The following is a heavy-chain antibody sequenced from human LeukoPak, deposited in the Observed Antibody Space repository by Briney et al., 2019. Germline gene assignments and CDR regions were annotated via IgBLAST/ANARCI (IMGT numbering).Heavy chain of an antibody. J-gene: IGHJ4*02. D-gene: IGHD3-3*01. CDR3: ARGRASYDFWSGYLFDY. Sequence: SETLALTCAVYGGPFSGYYRTWICQPPGKGLELLGEISHSGSTNYNPSLKSRVTISVDTSKNQFSLKLSSVTAADTAVYYCARGRASYDFWSGYLFDYWGQGTLVTVSS. CDR2: ISHSGST. CDR1: GGPFSGYY. V-gene: IGHV4-34*01.